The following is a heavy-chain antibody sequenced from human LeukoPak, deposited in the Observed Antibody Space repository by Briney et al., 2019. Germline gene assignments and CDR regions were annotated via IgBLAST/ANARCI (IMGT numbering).Heavy chain of an antibody. D-gene: IGHD4-17*01. CDR2: IYCSGST. CDR3: ARGTVTTGYFDY. CDR1: GGSISSGDYY. J-gene: IGHJ4*02. Sequence: PSQTLSLTCTVSGGSISSGDYYWRWIRQPPGKGLEWIGYIYCSGSTYYKSSLKSRVTISVDTSKNQFPLRLSSVTAADTAVYYCARGTVTTGYFDYWGQGTLVTVSS. V-gene: IGHV4-30-4*01.